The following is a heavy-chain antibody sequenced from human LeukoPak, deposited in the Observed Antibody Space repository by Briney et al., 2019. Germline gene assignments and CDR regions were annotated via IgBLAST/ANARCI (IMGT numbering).Heavy chain of an antibody. V-gene: IGHV1-2*02. Sequence: EASVKVSCKASGYTFTGYYMHWVRQAPGQGLEWMGWINPNSGGTNYAQKFQGRVTMTRDTSISTAYMELSRLRSDDTAVYYCAREAVLLWFGELVSSSGADYWGQGTLVTVSS. CDR3: AREAVLLWFGELVSSSGADY. D-gene: IGHD3-10*01. J-gene: IGHJ4*02. CDR1: GYTFTGYY. CDR2: INPNSGGT.